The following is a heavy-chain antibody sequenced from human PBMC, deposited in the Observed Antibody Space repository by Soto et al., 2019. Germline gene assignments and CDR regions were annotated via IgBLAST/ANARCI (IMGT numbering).Heavy chain of an antibody. CDR3: AKDSTYYYGSGSYPYYMDV. Sequence: GGSLRLSCAASGFTFDDYAMHWVRQAPGKGLEWVSGISWNSGSIGYADSVKGRFTISRDNAKNSLYLQMNSLRAEDTALYYCAKDSTYYYGSGSYPYYMDVWGKGTTVTVSS. V-gene: IGHV3-9*01. D-gene: IGHD3-10*01. CDR2: ISWNSGSI. J-gene: IGHJ6*03. CDR1: GFTFDDYA.